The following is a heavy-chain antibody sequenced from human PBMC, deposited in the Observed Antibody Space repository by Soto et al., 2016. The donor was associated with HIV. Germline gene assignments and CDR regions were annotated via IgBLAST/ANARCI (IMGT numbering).Heavy chain of an antibody. J-gene: IGHJ6*02. CDR3: ARLGIGWFGSRAYYYGMDV. D-gene: IGHD3-10*01. V-gene: IGHV1-2*02. CDR1: GYTFTDYY. CDR2: INPNSGGT. Sequence: QVQLVQSGAEVKKPGASVKVSCKASGYTFTDYYMHWVRQAPGQGLEWMGWINPNSGGTNYAQKFQGRVTMTRDTSISTAYMELSRLRSDDTAAYYCARLGIGWFGSRAYYYGMDVWGRRDHGHRLL.